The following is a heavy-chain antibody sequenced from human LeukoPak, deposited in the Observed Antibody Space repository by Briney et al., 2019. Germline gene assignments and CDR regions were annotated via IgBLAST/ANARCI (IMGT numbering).Heavy chain of an antibody. CDR1: GVTFDKYA. Sequence: GSSVKVSCKASGVTFDKYAMNWVRQAPGQGLEWMGRIIPILTIAKYAPRFQGRVTITADKSTSTAYMELSSLGSEDTAVYYCARDQGTAIVRSYYSMDVWGQGTTVTVSS. J-gene: IGHJ6*02. V-gene: IGHV1-69*04. CDR2: IIPILTIA. D-gene: IGHD1-1*01. CDR3: ARDQGTAIVRSYYSMDV.